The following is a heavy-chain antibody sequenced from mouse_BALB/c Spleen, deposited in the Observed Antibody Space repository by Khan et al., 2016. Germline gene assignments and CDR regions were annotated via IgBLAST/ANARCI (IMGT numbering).Heavy chain of an antibody. D-gene: IGHD4-1*01. V-gene: IGHV6-6*02. J-gene: IGHJ2*01. CDR1: GFTFSDYW. Sequence: EVQLQESGGGLVQAGGSMKLSCIASGFTFSDYWMSWVRQSPEKGLEWVAEVRWKSDNYATHYAESVKGKFTIPRDDSKSLLYLQMNSLRAEDTGIYYCTTGTGGYWGQGTTLTVSS. CDR3: TTGTGGY. CDR2: VRWKSDNYAT.